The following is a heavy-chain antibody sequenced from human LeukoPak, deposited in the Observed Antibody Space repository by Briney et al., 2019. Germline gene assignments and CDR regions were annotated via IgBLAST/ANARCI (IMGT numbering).Heavy chain of an antibody. D-gene: IGHD3-10*01. J-gene: IGHJ5*02. CDR3: AKYSYGSGTSFDP. V-gene: IGHV3-7*01. CDR2: IKKDGSEK. CDR1: GFTFSSYT. Sequence: GGSLRLSCAASGFTFSSYTMNWVRQAPGKGLEWVANIKKDGSEKHYVDSVKGRFTISRDNAKNSLYLQMSSLRAEDTAVFYCAKYSYGSGTSFDPWGQGTLVTVSS.